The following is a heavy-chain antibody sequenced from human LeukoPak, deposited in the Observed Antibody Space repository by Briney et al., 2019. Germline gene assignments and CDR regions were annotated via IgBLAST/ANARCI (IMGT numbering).Heavy chain of an antibody. CDR3: ARDLYGPRYYFDY. D-gene: IGHD4-17*01. V-gene: IGHV3-30*02. Sequence: GGSLRLSCAASGFTFSSYGMHWVRQAPGKGLEWVAFIRYDGSNKYYADSVKGRFTISRDNSKNTLYLQMNSLRAEDTAVYYCARDLYGPRYYFDYWGQGTLVTVSS. J-gene: IGHJ4*02. CDR2: IRYDGSNK. CDR1: GFTFSSYG.